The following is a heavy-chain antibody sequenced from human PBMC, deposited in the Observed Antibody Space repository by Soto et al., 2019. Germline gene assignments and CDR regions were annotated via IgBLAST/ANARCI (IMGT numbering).Heavy chain of an antibody. D-gene: IGHD3-10*01. J-gene: IGHJ4*02. Sequence: ASVKVSCKASGYTFTSYDINWVRQATGQGLEWMGWMNPNSGNTGYAQKFQGGVPMTRNTSISTAYMELSSLRSEDTAVYYCARGIIWFGELLYQNYCDYWGRG. V-gene: IGHV1-8*01. CDR2: MNPNSGNT. CDR1: GYTFTSYD. CDR3: ARGIIWFGELLYQNYCDY.